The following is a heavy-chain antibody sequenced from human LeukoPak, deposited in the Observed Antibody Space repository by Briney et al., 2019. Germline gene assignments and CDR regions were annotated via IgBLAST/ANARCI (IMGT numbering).Heavy chain of an antibody. V-gene: IGHV4-34*01. CDR1: GGSFSGYY. Sequence: SETLSLTCAVYGGSFSGYYWSWIRQPPGKGLEWIGEINHSGSTNYNPSLKSRVTISVDTSKNQFSLKLSSVTAADTAVYYCARVSYDSSGYGLLTFDYWGQGTLVTVSS. D-gene: IGHD3-22*01. CDR2: INHSGST. CDR3: ARVSYDSSGYGLLTFDY. J-gene: IGHJ4*02.